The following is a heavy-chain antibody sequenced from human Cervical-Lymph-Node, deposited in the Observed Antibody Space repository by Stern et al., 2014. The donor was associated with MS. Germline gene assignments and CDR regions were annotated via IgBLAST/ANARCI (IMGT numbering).Heavy chain of an antibody. CDR1: GFTVSRDY. CDR2: ITNVGST. D-gene: IGHD1-1*01. J-gene: IGHJ4*02. Sequence: EMQLVASGGGVIPPGGSLRLSCTASGFTVSRDYMTWVRQAAGKGLEWVSLITNVGSTFYTDSVKGRFTISRDDSKNTVYLHMTSLRAEDTAMYYCARDTSSPERSDWWGQGTLVTVSS. V-gene: IGHV3-53*01. CDR3: ARDTSSPERSDW.